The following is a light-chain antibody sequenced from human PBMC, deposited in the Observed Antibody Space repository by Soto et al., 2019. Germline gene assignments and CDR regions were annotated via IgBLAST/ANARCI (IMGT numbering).Light chain of an antibody. CDR3: AAWDDSLNGYV. Sequence: QSVLTQPPSASGTPGQRVTISCSGSSSNIGSKAVNWYQQLPGTAPKLLIYNNSQRPSGIPDRFSGSKSGTSASLAISGLQSDDEADYYCAAWDDSLNGYVFGLGTKVTVL. V-gene: IGLV1-44*01. CDR1: SSNIGSKA. CDR2: NNS. J-gene: IGLJ1*01.